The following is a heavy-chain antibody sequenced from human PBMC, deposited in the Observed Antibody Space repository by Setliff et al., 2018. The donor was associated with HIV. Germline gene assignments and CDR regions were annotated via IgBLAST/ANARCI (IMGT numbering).Heavy chain of an antibody. CDR3: TRKDIVVQNAFDI. V-gene: IGHV3-72*01. CDR1: GFTFSDHY. D-gene: IGHD2-15*01. J-gene: IGHJ3*02. Sequence: PGGSLRLSCAASGFTFSDHYMDWGRQAPGKGLEWVGRSRNKAKSYTTEYSASVKGRFTISRDDSKNSLYLQMNGLKTEDTAVYYCTRKDIVVQNAFDIWGQGTMVTVSS. CDR2: SRNKAKSYTT.